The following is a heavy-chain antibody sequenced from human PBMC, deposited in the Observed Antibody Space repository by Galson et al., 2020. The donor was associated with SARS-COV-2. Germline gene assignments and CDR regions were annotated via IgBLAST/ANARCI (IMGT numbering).Heavy chain of an antibody. Sequence: ASVKVSCEASGYTFSNYDVNWVRQATGQGLEWMGWMNPTSGNTGYAQRFQGSVTITRDTSINTAYLELSSLRSEDTAVYYCARASKHYNFLTGYLNYYYYYMDVWGTGTTVTISS. D-gene: IGHD3-9*01. CDR2: MNPTSGNT. CDR3: ARASKHYNFLTGYLNYYYYYMDV. V-gene: IGHV1-8*03. J-gene: IGHJ6*03. CDR1: GYTFSNYD.